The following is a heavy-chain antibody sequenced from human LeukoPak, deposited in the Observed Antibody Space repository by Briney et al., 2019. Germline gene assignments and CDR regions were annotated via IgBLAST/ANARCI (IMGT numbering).Heavy chain of an antibody. J-gene: IGHJ4*02. V-gene: IGHV4-59*01. D-gene: IGHD1-26*01. CDR2: IYYSGRT. Sequence: SETLSLTCTVSGGSISSYYWSWIRQPPGKGLEWIGYIYYSGRTNYNPSLKSRVTMSVDTSKNQFSLKLSSVTAADTAVYYCAREGGSGSSWGLNYFDYWGQGTLVAVSS. CDR1: GGSISSYY. CDR3: AREGGSGSSWGLNYFDY.